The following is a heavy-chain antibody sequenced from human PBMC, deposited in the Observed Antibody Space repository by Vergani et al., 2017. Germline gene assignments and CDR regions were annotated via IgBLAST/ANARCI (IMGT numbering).Heavy chain of an antibody. CDR3: AKEGGGYCSGGTCYPEY. CDR1: GFTFNSYG. Sequence: QVQWVESGGGVVQPGGSLRLSCAASGFTFNSYGMHWVRQAPGKGLEWVASIRSDESRRYYGDSMEGPFTISRDNSKNTLYLQMKSLRPEDTAVYYCAKEGGGYCSGGTCYPEYWGQGTLVIVSS. J-gene: IGHJ4*02. V-gene: IGHV3-30*02. CDR2: IRSDESRR. D-gene: IGHD2-15*01.